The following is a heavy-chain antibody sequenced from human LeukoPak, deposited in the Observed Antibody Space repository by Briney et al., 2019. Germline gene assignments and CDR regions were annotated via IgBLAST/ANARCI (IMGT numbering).Heavy chain of an antibody. Sequence: GASVKVSCTASGYTFTSYGISWVRQAPGQGLEWMGWISAYNGNTNYAQKLQGRVTMTTDTSTSTAYMELRSLRSDDTAVYYCALEVYYSDNSAFDYWGQGTLVTVSS. CDR2: ISAYNGNT. CDR1: GYTFTSYG. V-gene: IGHV1-18*01. D-gene: IGHD3-22*01. CDR3: ALEVYYSDNSAFDY. J-gene: IGHJ4*02.